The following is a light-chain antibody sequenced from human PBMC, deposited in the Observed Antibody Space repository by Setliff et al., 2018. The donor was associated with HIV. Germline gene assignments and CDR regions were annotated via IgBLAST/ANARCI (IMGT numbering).Light chain of an antibody. V-gene: IGLV2-14*03. CDR2: DVT. CDR3: SSYTSTSTRV. Sequence: QSVLTQPASVSGSPGQSITISCTGTTSDVGGYNYVSWYQQHPGKAPKLMIYDVTNRPSGISDRFSGSKSANTASLTISGLQADGEADYYCSSYTSTSTRVFGTGTKVTVL. J-gene: IGLJ1*01. CDR1: TSDVGGYNY.